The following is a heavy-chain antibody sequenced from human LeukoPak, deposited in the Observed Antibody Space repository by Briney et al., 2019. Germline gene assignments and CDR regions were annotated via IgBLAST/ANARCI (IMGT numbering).Heavy chain of an antibody. Sequence: PSETLSLTCTVSGGSISSYYWSWIRQPPGKGLEWIGYIYYSGSTNYNPSLKSRVTISVDTSKNQFSLKLSSVTAADTAVYYCARAPSFAYRRYFDYWGQGTLVTVSS. CDR1: GGSISSYY. CDR3: ARAPSFAYRRYFDY. V-gene: IGHV4-59*01. CDR2: IYYSGST. D-gene: IGHD2-2*01. J-gene: IGHJ4*02.